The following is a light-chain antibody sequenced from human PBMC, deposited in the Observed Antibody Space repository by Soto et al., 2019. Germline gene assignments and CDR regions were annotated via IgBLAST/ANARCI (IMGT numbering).Light chain of an antibody. CDR2: GAS. J-gene: IGKJ5*01. Sequence: EIVLTQSLGTLSLSQGARATLSCRASQSVSSSYLAWYQQKHGQAPRLLIYGASSRATGIPDRFSGSGSGTDFTLPISRLEPEDFEVYCCQQYGSPQITFGQGTGLEI. V-gene: IGKV3-20*01. CDR1: QSVSSSY. CDR3: QQYGSPQIT.